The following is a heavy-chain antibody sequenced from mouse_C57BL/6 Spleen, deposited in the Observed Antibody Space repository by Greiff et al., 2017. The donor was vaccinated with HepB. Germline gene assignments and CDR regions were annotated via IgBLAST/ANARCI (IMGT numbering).Heavy chain of an antibody. CDR3: AREGDGNYVKLAY. D-gene: IGHD2-1*01. CDR1: GYAFSSSW. Sequence: VQLQQSGPELVKPGASVKISCKASGYAFSSSWMNWVKQRPGQGLEWTGRIYPGDGDTNYNGKFKGKATLTADKSSSTAYMQRSRLTSEDSAVYCWAREGDGNYVKLAYWGQGTRVTDSA. J-gene: IGHJ3*01. V-gene: IGHV1-82*01. CDR2: IYPGDGDT.